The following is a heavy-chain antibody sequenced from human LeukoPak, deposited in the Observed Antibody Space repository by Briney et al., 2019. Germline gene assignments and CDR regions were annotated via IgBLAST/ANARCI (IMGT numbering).Heavy chain of an antibody. D-gene: IGHD4-23*01. V-gene: IGHV1-46*01. CDR1: GYAFTSYY. Sequence: ASVKVSCKASGYAFTSYYMHWVRQAPGQGLEWMGIINPSGGSTRYAQKFQGRVTMTRDMSTSTVYMELSSLRSEDTAVYYCARASVQYGGHMDVWGKGTTVTVSS. J-gene: IGHJ6*03. CDR2: INPSGGST. CDR3: ARASVQYGGHMDV.